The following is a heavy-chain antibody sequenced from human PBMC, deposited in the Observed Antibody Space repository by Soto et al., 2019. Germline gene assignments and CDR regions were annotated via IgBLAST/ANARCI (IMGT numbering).Heavy chain of an antibody. CDR2: ISYSGST. Sequence: QVQLQESGPGLVKPSETLSLTCTVSGGSISSFDWNWIRQSPGKGLEWIGYISYSGSTNYNPSLKRRVTISVDTSKNQFSLKLSSVSAADTAVYYCARQDTSGDAFDYWGQGTLVTVSS. CDR1: GGSISSFD. V-gene: IGHV4-59*08. CDR3: ARQDTSGDAFDY. D-gene: IGHD3-22*01. J-gene: IGHJ4*02.